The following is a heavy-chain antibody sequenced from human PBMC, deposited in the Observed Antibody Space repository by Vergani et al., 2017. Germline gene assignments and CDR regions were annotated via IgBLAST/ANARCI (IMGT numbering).Heavy chain of an antibody. CDR2: ISGSGGST. V-gene: IGHV3-23*01. Sequence: EVQLLESGGGLVQPGGSLRLSCAASGFTFSSYAMSWVRQAPGKGLEWVSAISGSGGSTYYADSVKGRFTISRDNSKNTLYLQMNSLRAEDTAVYHCAKDAPRTVDTAMVTWAFDIWGQGTMVTVSS. J-gene: IGHJ3*02. D-gene: IGHD5-18*01. CDR3: AKDAPRTVDTAMVTWAFDI. CDR1: GFTFSSYA.